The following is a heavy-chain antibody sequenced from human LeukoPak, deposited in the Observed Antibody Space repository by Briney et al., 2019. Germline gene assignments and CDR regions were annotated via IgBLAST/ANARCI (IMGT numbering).Heavy chain of an antibody. V-gene: IGHV3-23*01. J-gene: IGHJ4*02. CDR3: ARSTYLTEWYFDY. D-gene: IGHD3-3*01. CDR1: GFTFSSYA. Sequence: GGSLRLSCAASGFTFSSYAMSWVRQAPGKGLEWVSAISGSGGSTYYADSVKGRFTISRDNSKNTLYLQMNSLRAEDTAVYYCARSTYLTEWYFDYWGQGTLVTVSS. CDR2: ISGSGGST.